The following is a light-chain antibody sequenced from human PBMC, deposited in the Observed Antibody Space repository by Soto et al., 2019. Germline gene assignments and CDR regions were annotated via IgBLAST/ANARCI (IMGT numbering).Light chain of an antibody. CDR3: QQRYGWPPLT. CDR2: DTS. J-gene: IGKJ4*01. V-gene: IGKV3-11*01. Sequence: EIVLTQSPATLSLSPGERATVSCRASRGVGIYLAWYQQKPGQAPRLLIYDTSNRATGIPARFSGSGSGTDFTLTISGLEPEDFAVYYCQQRYGWPPLTFGGGTRVEIK. CDR1: RGVGIY.